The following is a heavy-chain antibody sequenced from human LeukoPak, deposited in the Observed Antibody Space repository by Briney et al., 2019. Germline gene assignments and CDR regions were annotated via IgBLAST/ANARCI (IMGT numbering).Heavy chain of an antibody. CDR3: ARGDYYDSSGYYSHDAFDI. Sequence: SQTLSLICAVSGGSISSGGYSWSWIRQPPGKGLEWIGYIYHSGSTYYNPSLKSQVTISVDRSKNQFSLKLSSVTAADTAVYYCARGDYYDSSGYYSHDAFDIWGQGTMVTVSS. CDR1: GGSISSGGYS. D-gene: IGHD3-22*01. J-gene: IGHJ3*02. CDR2: IYHSGST. V-gene: IGHV4-30-2*01.